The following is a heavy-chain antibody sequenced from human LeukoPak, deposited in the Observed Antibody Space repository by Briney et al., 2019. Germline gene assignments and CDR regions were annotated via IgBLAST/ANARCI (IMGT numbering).Heavy chain of an antibody. CDR2: ITSSGGST. V-gene: IGHV3-23*01. Sequence: TGGSLRLSCAASRFTFSSYAMSWVRQAPGKGLEWVSSITSSGGSTYYAGSVEGQFTISRDNSKNTVYLQMNSLRAEDTAVYYCAKDRPNYYDSSGHYYRRNGDYWGQGTLVTVSS. D-gene: IGHD3-22*01. CDR1: RFTFSSYA. CDR3: AKDRPNYYDSSGHYYRRNGDY. J-gene: IGHJ4*02.